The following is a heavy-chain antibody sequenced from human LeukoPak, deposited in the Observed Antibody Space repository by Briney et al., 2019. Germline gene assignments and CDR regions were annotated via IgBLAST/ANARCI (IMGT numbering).Heavy chain of an antibody. CDR3: ARLLTGSGSYLDDYSFDY. CDR1: GYRFITFG. D-gene: IGHD1-26*01. J-gene: IGHJ4*02. CDR2: IIPILGIA. Sequence: SVKVSCKTSGYRFITFGINWVRQAPGQGLEWMGRIIPILGIANYAQKFQGRVTITADKSTSTAYMELSSLRSEDTAVYYCARLLTGSGSYLDDYSFDYWGQGTLVTVSS. V-gene: IGHV1-69*04.